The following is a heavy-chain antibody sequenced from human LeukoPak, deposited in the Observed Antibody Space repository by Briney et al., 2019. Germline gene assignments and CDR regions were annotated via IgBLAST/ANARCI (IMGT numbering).Heavy chain of an antibody. CDR2: INPNSGGT. D-gene: IGHD1-26*01. CDR3: ARIDSGSFDYMDV. J-gene: IGHJ6*03. Sequence: ASVKVSCKASGYTFTGYYMHWVRQAPGQGLEWMGWINPNSGGTNYAQKFQGRVTTTRDTSISTAYMELSRLRSDDTAVYYCARIDSGSFDYMDVWGKGTTVTVSS. V-gene: IGHV1-2*02. CDR1: GYTFTGYY.